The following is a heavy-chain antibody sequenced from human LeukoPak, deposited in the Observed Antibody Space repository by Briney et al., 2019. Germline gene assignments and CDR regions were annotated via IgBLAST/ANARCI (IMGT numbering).Heavy chain of an antibody. D-gene: IGHD2-2*01. Sequence: GGSLRLSCAASGFTFSSYSMNWARQAPGKGLEWVSSISSSSSYIYYADSVKGRFTVSRDNAKNSLYLQMNSLRAEDAAVYYCTVPAAPYYYYMDVWGKGTTVTVSS. CDR2: ISSSSSYI. CDR3: TVPAAPYYYYMDV. CDR1: GFTFSSYS. V-gene: IGHV3-21*01. J-gene: IGHJ6*03.